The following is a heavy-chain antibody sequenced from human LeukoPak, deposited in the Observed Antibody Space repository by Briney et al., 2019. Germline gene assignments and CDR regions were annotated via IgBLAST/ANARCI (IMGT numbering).Heavy chain of an antibody. CDR1: GYTFTSYD. V-gene: IGHV1-8*01. CDR2: MNPNSGNT. D-gene: IGHD3-10*01. Sequence: ASVKVSCKASGYTFTSYDINWVRQATGQGLEWMGWMNPNSGNTGYAQKFQGRVTMTRNTSISTAYMELSSLRSEDTAVYYCARKTTMVRGVTIYNWFDPWGQGTLVTVSS. CDR3: ARKTTMVRGVTIYNWFDP. J-gene: IGHJ5*02.